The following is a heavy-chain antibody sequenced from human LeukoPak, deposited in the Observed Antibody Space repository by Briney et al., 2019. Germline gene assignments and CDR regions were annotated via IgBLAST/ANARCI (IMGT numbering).Heavy chain of an antibody. CDR1: GYTFTSYA. Sequence: GASVKVSCKASGYTFTSYAMHWVRQAPGQRLEWMGWINAGNGNTKYSQKFQGRVTITRDTSASTAYMELSSLRSEDTAVYYCARDKLGLEQQLVHVGDLDYWGQGTLVTVSS. J-gene: IGHJ4*02. V-gene: IGHV1-3*01. D-gene: IGHD6-13*01. CDR3: ARDKLGLEQQLVHVGDLDY. CDR2: INAGNGNT.